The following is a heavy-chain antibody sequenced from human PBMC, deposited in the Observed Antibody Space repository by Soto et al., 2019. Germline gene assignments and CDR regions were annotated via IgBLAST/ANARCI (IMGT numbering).Heavy chain of an antibody. Sequence: SETLSLTCTVSGGSISSYYWSWIRQPAGKGLEWIGRIYTSGSTNYNPSLKSRVTMSVDTSKNQFSLKLSSVTAADTAVYYCACLDCSGGSCRFDPWGQGTLVTVSS. D-gene: IGHD2-15*01. CDR3: ACLDCSGGSCRFDP. V-gene: IGHV4-4*07. CDR1: GGSISSYY. CDR2: IYTSGST. J-gene: IGHJ5*02.